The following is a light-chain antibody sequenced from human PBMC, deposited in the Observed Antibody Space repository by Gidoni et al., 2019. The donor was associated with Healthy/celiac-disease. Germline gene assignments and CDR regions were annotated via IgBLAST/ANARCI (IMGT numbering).Light chain of an antibody. V-gene: IGKV3-15*01. CDR1: QSVSSN. CDR3: QQYNTWPPP. Sequence: EIVMTQSPATLSVSPGERATFSCRASQSVSSNLAGYQQKPGQAPRLLIYGASTRATGIPARFSGSGSGPEFTLTISSLQSDDFAVSYCQQYNTWPPPFGQGTKVDIK. J-gene: IGKJ1*01. CDR2: GAS.